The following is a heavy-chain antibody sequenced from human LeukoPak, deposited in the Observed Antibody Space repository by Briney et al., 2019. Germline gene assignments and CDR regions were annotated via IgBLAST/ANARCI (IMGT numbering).Heavy chain of an antibody. J-gene: IGHJ4*02. Sequence: ASVKVSCKASGYTFTSYGISWVRQAPGQGLERMGWISAYNGNTNYAQKLQGRVTMTTDTSTSTAYMELRSLRSDGTAVYYCARAHSWSSGYYCDYWGQGTLVTVSS. CDR2: ISAYNGNT. CDR3: ARAHSWSSGYYCDY. V-gene: IGHV1-18*01. D-gene: IGHD3-22*01. CDR1: GYTFTSYG.